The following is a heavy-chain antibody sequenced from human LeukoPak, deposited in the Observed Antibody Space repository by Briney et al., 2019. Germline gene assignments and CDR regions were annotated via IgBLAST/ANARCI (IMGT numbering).Heavy chain of an antibody. J-gene: IGHJ4*02. D-gene: IGHD5-18*01. CDR2: INPNSGGT. V-gene: IGHV1-2*02. CDR3: ARVGYSYVFPADY. CDR1: GYTFTGYY. Sequence: ASVKVSCKASGYTFTGYYMHWVRQAPGQGLEWMGWINPNSGGTNYAQKFQGRVTMTRDTCISTAYMELSRLRSDDTAVYYCARVGYSYVFPADYWGQGTLVTVPS.